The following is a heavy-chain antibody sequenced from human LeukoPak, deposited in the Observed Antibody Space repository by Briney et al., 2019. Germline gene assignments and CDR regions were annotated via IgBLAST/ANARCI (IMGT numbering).Heavy chain of an antibody. D-gene: IGHD2-8*01. CDR2: IYYSGST. J-gene: IGHJ4*02. CDR1: GGSISFYY. V-gene: IGHV4-59*01. CDR3: SRENGAFSPFGY. Sequence: PSETLSLTCTVSGGSISFYYWSWIRQPPGKGLEWIGYIYYSGSTYYNPSLNSRVTISVDTSKNQFSLKLSSVTAADTAVYYCSRENGAFSPFGYWGQGTLVTVPS.